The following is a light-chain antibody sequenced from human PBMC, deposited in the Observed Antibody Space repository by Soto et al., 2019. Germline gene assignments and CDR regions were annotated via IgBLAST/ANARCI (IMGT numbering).Light chain of an antibody. CDR2: DVS. Sequence: QSALTQPRSVSGSPGQSVTISCTGTSSDVGGYNYVSWYQQHPGKAPKLMIYDVSKRPSGVPDRFSGSKSGNTASLTNSGLRAEDEADYHCCSYAGSYTWVFGGGTKVTVL. CDR1: SSDVGGYNY. J-gene: IGLJ3*02. V-gene: IGLV2-11*01. CDR3: CSYAGSYTWV.